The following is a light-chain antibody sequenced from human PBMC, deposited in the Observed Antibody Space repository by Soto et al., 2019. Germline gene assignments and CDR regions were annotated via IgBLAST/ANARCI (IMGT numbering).Light chain of an antibody. J-gene: IGKJ4*01. Sequence: EILMTQSPASLSVSPGENATLSCRASQSVSTNLVWYQQKLGQSPRLLIYDASTRPIGIPARFGGMGSGTQFPLTITILQSEDSEVYYCQQYHKWPPLTFGGGAKVEI. CDR1: QSVSTN. V-gene: IGKV3-15*01. CDR2: DAS. CDR3: QQYHKWPPLT.